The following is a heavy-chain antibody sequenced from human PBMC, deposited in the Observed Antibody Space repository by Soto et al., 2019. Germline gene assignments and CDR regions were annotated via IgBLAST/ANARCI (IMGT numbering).Heavy chain of an antibody. J-gene: IGHJ6*02. D-gene: IGHD1-26*01. V-gene: IGHV3-33*01. CDR2: IWHDGNNK. CDR1: GFTFVNYG. CDR3: ASDLVGASDSYGLDV. Sequence: GGSLRLSCAASGFTFVNYGMHWVRQSPGKGLEWVGIIWHDGNNKYYADSVRGRFIISRDNSKNRLYLQMNSLRAEDTAVYYCASDLVGASDSYGLDVWGQGTPVTVS.